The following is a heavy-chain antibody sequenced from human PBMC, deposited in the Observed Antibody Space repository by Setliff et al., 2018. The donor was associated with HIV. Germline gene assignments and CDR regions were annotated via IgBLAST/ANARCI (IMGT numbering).Heavy chain of an antibody. Sequence: LRLSCAASGFTFSSYVMSWVRQAPGKGLEWVSGISGSGGSTYYADSVKGRFTISRDNAKNSLYLQMNSLRAEDTAVYYCARDITMVRGVIPPDAFDIWGQGTMVTVSS. CDR3: ARDITMVRGVIPPDAFDI. J-gene: IGHJ3*02. D-gene: IGHD3-10*01. CDR2: ISGSGGST. CDR1: GFTFSSYV. V-gene: IGHV3-23*01.